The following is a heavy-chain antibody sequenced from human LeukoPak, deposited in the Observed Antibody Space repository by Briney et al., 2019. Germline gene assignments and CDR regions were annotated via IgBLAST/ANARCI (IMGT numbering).Heavy chain of an antibody. V-gene: IGHV4-39*01. J-gene: IGHJ2*01. CDR1: GGSITTSSYY. CDR3: ARAFRARYFDL. CDR2: IYYSGST. D-gene: IGHD2/OR15-2a*01. Sequence: PSETLSLTCTVSGGSITTSSYYWGWIRQPPGKGLEWIGIIYYSGSTYYNPSLKGRVTISVDTSKNQFSPKLSSVTAADTAVYYCARAFRARYFDLWGRGTLVTVSS.